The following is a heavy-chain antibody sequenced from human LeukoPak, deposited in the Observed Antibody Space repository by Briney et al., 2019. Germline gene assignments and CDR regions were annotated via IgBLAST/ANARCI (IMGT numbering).Heavy chain of an antibody. CDR3: ARSIHSGSSHDAFDI. CDR2: IYSGGST. J-gene: IGHJ3*02. V-gene: IGHV3-66*02. Sequence: PGGSLRLSCAASGFTVSSNYMSWVRQAPGKGLEWVSVIYSGGSTYYADSVKGRFTISRDNSKNTLYLQMNSLRAEDTAVYYCARSIHSGSSHDAFDIWGQGTMVTVSS. D-gene: IGHD1-26*01. CDR1: GFTVSSNY.